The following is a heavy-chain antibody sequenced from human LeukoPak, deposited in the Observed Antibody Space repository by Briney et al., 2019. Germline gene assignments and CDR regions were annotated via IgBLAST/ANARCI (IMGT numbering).Heavy chain of an antibody. D-gene: IGHD2-15*01. CDR1: GFTFSRTG. V-gene: IGHV3-30*02. CDR2: IRYDENNK. Sequence: GGSLRLSCAASGFTFSRTGMHCVRQAPGKGLEWVAFIRYDENNKFFADSVKGRFTISRDNFQNTLYLQMNSLSPEDTAVYHCATRGSTPDYWGQGTVVTVSS. J-gene: IGHJ4*02. CDR3: ATRGSTPDY.